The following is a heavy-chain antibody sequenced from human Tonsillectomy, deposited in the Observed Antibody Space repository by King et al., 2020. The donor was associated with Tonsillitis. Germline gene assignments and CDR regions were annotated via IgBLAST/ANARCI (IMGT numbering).Heavy chain of an antibody. D-gene: IGHD2-2*01. CDR1: GYTFTSYG. J-gene: IGHJ6*02. CDR3: ARAGAIVVVPAAIRAYYYGMDV. CDR2: ISAYNGNT. V-gene: IGHV1-18*04. Sequence: VQLVQSGAEVKKPGASVKVSCKASGYTFTSYGISWVRQAPGQGLEWMGWISAYNGNTNYAQKLQGRVTMTTDTSTSKAYMEMRGLRSDDSAVYYCARAGAIVVVPAAIRAYYYGMDVWGQGTTVTVSS.